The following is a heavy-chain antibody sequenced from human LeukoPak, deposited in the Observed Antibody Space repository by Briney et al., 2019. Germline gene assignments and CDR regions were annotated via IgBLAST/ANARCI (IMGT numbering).Heavy chain of an antibody. V-gene: IGHV3-30*18. CDR3: AKDAKFGETLGRCDY. CDR1: GFTFSDYG. J-gene: IGHJ4*02. D-gene: IGHD3-10*01. CDR2: ISYVGSNK. Sequence: PGGSLRLSCAASGFTFSDYGMHWVRQAPGKGLEGVAIISYVGSNKYYTDSVKGRFTVSRDNSRSTLYLQMNSLTAEDTAVYYCAKDAKFGETLGRCDYWGQGTLVTVSS.